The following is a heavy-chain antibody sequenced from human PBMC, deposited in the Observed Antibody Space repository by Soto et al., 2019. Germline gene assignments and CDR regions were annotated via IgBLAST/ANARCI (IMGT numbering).Heavy chain of an antibody. V-gene: IGHV5-51*01. CDR2: IYPSDSDT. CDR3: ARVPVEMATITNYYYYGMDV. Sequence: PGESLKISCKTSGYTFTTYWVGWVRQRPGEGLEWMGIIYPSDSDTRYSPSFQGQVTISADKSISTAYLQWSSLKASDTAMYYCARVPVEMATITNYYYYGMDVWGQGTTVTVSS. CDR1: GYTFTTYW. D-gene: IGHD5-12*01. J-gene: IGHJ6*02.